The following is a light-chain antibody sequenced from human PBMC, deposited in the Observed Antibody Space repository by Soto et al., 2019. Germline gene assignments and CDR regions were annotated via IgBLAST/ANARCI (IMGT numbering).Light chain of an antibody. V-gene: IGKV3-11*01. CDR2: DAS. J-gene: IGKJ1*01. Sequence: EIVLTQSPATLSLSPGDRATLSCRASQSVSSYLAWYQQKPGQAPRLLIYDASTRATGIPARFSGSGSGTDFTLTISSLEPEDFAVYYCQKRGNWPPWTFGQGTKVEIK. CDR3: QKRGNWPPWT. CDR1: QSVSSY.